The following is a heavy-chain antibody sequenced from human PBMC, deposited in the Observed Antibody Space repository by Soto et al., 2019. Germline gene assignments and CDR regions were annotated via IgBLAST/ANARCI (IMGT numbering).Heavy chain of an antibody. Sequence: EVQLVESGGGLVQPGGSLRLSCAASGFTVSTNYMSWVRQAPGKGLEWVSVIYSGGSTYYADSVKGRFTISRDTSKNTLYLQMNSLRVEDTAVYYCASGYSYGPFDYGGQGTLVTVCS. D-gene: IGHD5-18*01. V-gene: IGHV3-66*01. CDR1: GFTVSTNY. CDR2: IYSGGST. CDR3: ASGYSYGPFDY. J-gene: IGHJ4*02.